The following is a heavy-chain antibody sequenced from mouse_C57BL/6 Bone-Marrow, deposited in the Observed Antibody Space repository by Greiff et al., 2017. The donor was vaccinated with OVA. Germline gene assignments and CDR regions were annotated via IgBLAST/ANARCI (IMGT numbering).Heavy chain of an antibody. CDR3: ARRGGSYDYDGWYFDV. CDR1: EYAFPSHD. V-gene: IGHV5-2*01. D-gene: IGHD2-4*01. Sequence: EVQLVESGGGLVQPGESLKLSCESNEYAFPSHDMSWVRKTPEKRLELVAAINSDGGSTYYPDTMERRFIISRDNTKKTRYLQMRVLRSEDTALYYCARRGGSYDYDGWYFDVWGTGTTVTVSS. CDR2: INSDGGST. J-gene: IGHJ1*03.